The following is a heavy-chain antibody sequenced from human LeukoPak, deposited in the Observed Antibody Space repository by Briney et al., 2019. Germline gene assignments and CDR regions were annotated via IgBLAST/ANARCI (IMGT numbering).Heavy chain of an antibody. CDR3: AKVGFSEMEWLLYSDH. Sequence: GGSLRLSCAASGLTFSSYAMSWVRQAPGKGLEWVSAISGSSGHTYYADSVKGRFTISRNNSKNTLYLQMNSLRAEDTAVYYCAKVGFSEMEWLLYSDHWGQGTLVTVSS. CDR1: GLTFSSYA. CDR2: ISGSSGHT. V-gene: IGHV3-23*01. D-gene: IGHD3-3*01. J-gene: IGHJ4*02.